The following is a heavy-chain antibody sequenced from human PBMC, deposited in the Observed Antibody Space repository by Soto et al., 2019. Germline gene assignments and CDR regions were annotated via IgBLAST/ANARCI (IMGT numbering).Heavy chain of an antibody. CDR3: ARTIFDSSGWTTYWYFDL. Sequence: SETLSLTCTVSGGSISSSSDYWGWIRQPPGKWLEWIGSIYYSGSTYYNPSLKSRVTISVDTSKNQFSLKLSSVSAADTAVYYCARTIFDSSGWTTYWYFDLRGRGTLVTVSS. V-gene: IGHV4-39*01. D-gene: IGHD6-19*01. J-gene: IGHJ2*01. CDR1: GGSISSSSDY. CDR2: IYYSGST.